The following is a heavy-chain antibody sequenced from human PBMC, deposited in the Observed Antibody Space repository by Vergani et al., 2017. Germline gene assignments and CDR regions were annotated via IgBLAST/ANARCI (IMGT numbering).Heavy chain of an antibody. J-gene: IGHJ4*02. D-gene: IGHD2-2*01. Sequence: EVQRLESGGDLVQPGGPLRLSCTAPGFIFSTYAMSWVRQAPGKGLEWVSGISASGAPTYYADSVKGRVTISRDNAKNSHYLQMRTLRPEDTALYYCVRGPLPVIPAMFDSWGQGTLVTVSS. V-gene: IGHV3-23*01. CDR1: GFIFSTYA. CDR3: VRGPLPVIPAMFDS. CDR2: ISASGAPT.